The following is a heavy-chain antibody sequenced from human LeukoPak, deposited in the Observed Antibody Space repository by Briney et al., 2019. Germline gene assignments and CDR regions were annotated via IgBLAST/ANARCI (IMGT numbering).Heavy chain of an antibody. J-gene: IGHJ2*01. Sequence: GVSVRRSGSGSGFTFSSQAMSRVGQAPGKGVEGCSALSGGGVNKYYADSVKVRLTFASANSKNNLQLQMNSLKAEDTAVYYCAKGSYYDSSGYYFTNWYFALWGRGTLVTVSS. CDR1: GFTFSSQA. V-gene: IGHV3-23*01. CDR3: AKGSYYDSSGYYFTNWYFAL. CDR2: LSGGGVNK. D-gene: IGHD3-22*01.